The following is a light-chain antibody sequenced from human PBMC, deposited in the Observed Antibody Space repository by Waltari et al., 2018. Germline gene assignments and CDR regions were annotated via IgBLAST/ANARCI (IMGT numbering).Light chain of an antibody. CDR3: SSHAGSKNYVV. V-gene: IGLV2-8*01. CDR1: RSDVGAYNY. Sequence: QSALTQPPSASGSPGQSVTISCTGSRSDVGAYNYLSWYQQHPGKAPKLMIYEVSKRPSGVPDRFSGSKSGNTASLTVAGLQAEDEADYYCSSHAGSKNYVVFGGGTKLTVL. CDR2: EVS. J-gene: IGLJ2*01.